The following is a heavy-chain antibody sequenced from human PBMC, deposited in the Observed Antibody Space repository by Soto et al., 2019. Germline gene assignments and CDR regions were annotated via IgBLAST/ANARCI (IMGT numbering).Heavy chain of an antibody. V-gene: IGHV4-4*02. CDR2: INHRGSA. Sequence: SMTRSLTCAVSSASVGSTYWWSWVRQPPGKGPEWIGEINHRGSANYNPSLKSRVTISVDISKSQFSLRLTSVTAADTAVYYCARYNAASGTYYFDFWGQGALVTVS. J-gene: IGHJ4*02. CDR1: SASVGSTYW. CDR3: ARYNAASGTYYFDF. D-gene: IGHD6-13*01.